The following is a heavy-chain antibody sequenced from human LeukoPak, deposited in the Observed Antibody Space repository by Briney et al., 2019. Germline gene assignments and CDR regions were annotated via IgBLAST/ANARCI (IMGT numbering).Heavy chain of an antibody. CDR1: GYTFTGYY. Sequence: ASVKVSCKASGYTFTGYYMRWVRQAPGQGLEWMGWINPNSGGTNYAQKFQGRVTMTRDTSISTAYMELSRLRSDDTAVYYCAIFYTIAAAWVDAFDIWGQGTMVTVSS. J-gene: IGHJ3*02. D-gene: IGHD6-13*01. CDR2: INPNSGGT. CDR3: AIFYTIAAAWVDAFDI. V-gene: IGHV1-2*02.